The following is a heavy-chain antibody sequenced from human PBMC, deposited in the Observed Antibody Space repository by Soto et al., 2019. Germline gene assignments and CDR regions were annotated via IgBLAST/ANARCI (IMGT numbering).Heavy chain of an antibody. D-gene: IGHD1-26*01. CDR2: IIDSGGST. CDR3: GKGRSYYYYYGVDV. V-gene: IGHV3-23*01. CDR1: GFTFSSCA. J-gene: IGHJ6*02. Sequence: GGSLRLSCAACGFTFSSCAMGGVRQAPGKGLEWVSDIIDSGGSTYYADAVKGRFTISRDNSKSTLHLQMNSLRAEDTAVYYCGKGRSYYYYYGVDVWGQGTTVTVSS.